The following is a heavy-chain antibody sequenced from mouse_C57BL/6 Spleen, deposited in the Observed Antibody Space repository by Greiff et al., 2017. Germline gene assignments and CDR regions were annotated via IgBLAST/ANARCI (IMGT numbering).Heavy chain of an antibody. CDR1: GYSITSGYY. CDR3: ARWGVRGYAMDY. J-gene: IGHJ4*01. V-gene: IGHV3-6*01. CDR2: ISDDGSN. Sequence: EVKLEESGPGLVKPSQSLSLTCSVTGYSITSGYYWNWLRTFPGNQLEWMGYISDDGSNNYNPSLKNRISITRYTSKNQFFLKLNSVTTEDTATYYCARWGVRGYAMDYWGQGTSVTVSS. D-gene: IGHD2-14*01.